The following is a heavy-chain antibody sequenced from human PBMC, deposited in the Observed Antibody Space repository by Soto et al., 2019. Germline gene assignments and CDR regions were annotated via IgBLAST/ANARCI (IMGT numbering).Heavy chain of an antibody. CDR2: INPSGGST. CDR1: GYTFTSYY. V-gene: IGHV1-46*01. D-gene: IGHD2-15*01. Sequence: QVQLVQSGAEVKKPGASVKVSCKASGYTFTSYYMHWVRQAPGQGLEWMGIINPSGGSTSYAQKFQGRVTMTRDTSTSTVYMELSSLRSEDTAVYYCARDRPNSLVAAEQGGLWGQGTLVTVSS. J-gene: IGHJ4*02. CDR3: ARDRPNSLVAAEQGGL.